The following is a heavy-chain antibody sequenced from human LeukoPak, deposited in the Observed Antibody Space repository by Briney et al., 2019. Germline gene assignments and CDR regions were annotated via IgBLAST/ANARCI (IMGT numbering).Heavy chain of an antibody. CDR1: GVSFSGYY. J-gene: IGHJ4*02. V-gene: IGHV4-34*01. CDR3: ARGPPTDYTGSGGYYFIDY. D-gene: IGHD3-22*01. CDR2: ISHSGRA. Sequence: SETLSLTCTVYGVSFSGYYWTWIRQPPGKGLEWIVEISHSGRANYNPPLKSRVTISLDTSKNQFSLYLRSVTAADTAVYYCARGPPTDYTGSGGYYFIDYWGQGTLVTVSS.